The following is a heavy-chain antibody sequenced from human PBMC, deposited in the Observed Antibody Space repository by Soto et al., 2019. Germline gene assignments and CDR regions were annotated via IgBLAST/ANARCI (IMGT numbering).Heavy chain of an antibody. J-gene: IGHJ4*02. CDR2: IISKFGTT. V-gene: IGHV1-69*13. CDR3: AREVDPYYGGNSLSLDY. D-gene: IGHD4-17*01. Sequence: SVKVSSKPTGGTFSTYGITWVRLAPGQGLEWVGWIISKFGTTKNAQKFQGRVTLTADESTNTAYMELKYLRSEDTAVYFCAREVDPYYGGNSLSLDYWGQGTLVTVSS. CDR1: GGTFSTYG.